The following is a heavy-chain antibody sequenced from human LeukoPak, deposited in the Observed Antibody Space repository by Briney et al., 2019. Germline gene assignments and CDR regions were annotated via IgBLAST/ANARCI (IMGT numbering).Heavy chain of an antibody. V-gene: IGHV3-23*01. CDR2: ISGSGGST. J-gene: IGHJ4*02. CDR1: GFTFSSYA. D-gene: IGHD5-18*01. Sequence: PGGSLRLSCAASGFTFSSYAMSWVRQAPGKGLEWVSAISGSGGSTYYADSVKGRFTISRDNSKNTLYLQMNSLRAAGTAVYYCAKSSLPLVYVERRLWLDYWGQGTLVTVSS. CDR3: AKSSLPLVYVERRLWLDY.